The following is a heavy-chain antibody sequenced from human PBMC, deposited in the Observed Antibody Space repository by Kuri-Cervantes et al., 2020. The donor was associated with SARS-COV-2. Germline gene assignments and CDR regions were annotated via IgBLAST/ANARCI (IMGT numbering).Heavy chain of an antibody. V-gene: IGHV4-34*01. D-gene: IGHD4-11*01. Sequence: GSLRLSCAVSGGSFGGYYWNWIRQPPGKGLEWIGEITPSGNTNYNPSLKSRVTISVDASTKQSSLKLSSVTAADTAMYYCARGLTTITLYFFDSWGQGTLVTVSS. J-gene: IGHJ4*02. CDR1: GGSFGGYY. CDR3: ARGLTTITLYFFDS. CDR2: ITPSGNT.